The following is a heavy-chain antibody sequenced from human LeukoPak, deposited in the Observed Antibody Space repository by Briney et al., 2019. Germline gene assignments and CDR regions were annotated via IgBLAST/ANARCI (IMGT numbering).Heavy chain of an antibody. CDR2: ISAYNGNT. Sequence: GSVKVSCTASGYTFTSDGISWVRQAPGQGLEWMGWISAYNGNTNYAQKLQGRVTMTTETSTSTAYMELRSLRSDDTAVYYCARGTGYGDYPNWGQGTLVTVSS. V-gene: IGHV1-18*01. CDR3: ARGTGYGDYPN. CDR1: GYTFTSDG. D-gene: IGHD4-17*01. J-gene: IGHJ4*02.